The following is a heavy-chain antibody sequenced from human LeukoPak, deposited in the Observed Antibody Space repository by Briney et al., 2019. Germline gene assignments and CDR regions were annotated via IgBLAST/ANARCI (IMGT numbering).Heavy chain of an antibody. Sequence: SETLSLTCAVSGVSFDDYYWSWVRQNPGKGLEWIGEINHSGYTNDSPSLKSRVTLSIDTSRKQFSLNLRSVTVADTGIYYCTRMTAGHDYWGQGTLVTVSS. CDR2: INHSGYT. D-gene: IGHD2-21*02. J-gene: IGHJ4*02. CDR1: GVSFDDYY. V-gene: IGHV4-34*01. CDR3: TRMTAGHDY.